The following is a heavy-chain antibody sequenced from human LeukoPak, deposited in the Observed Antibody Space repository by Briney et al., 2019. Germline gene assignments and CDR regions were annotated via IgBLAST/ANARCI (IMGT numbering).Heavy chain of an antibody. CDR3: AKDAEMATMYFDY. D-gene: IGHD5-24*01. Sequence: GGSLRLSCAASGSTFSSYGMHWVRQAPGKGLEWVAFIRYDGSNKYYADSVKGRFTISRDNSKNTLYLQMNSLRAEDTAVYYCAKDAEMATMYFDYWGQGTLVTVSS. V-gene: IGHV3-30*02. CDR2: IRYDGSNK. J-gene: IGHJ4*02. CDR1: GSTFSSYG.